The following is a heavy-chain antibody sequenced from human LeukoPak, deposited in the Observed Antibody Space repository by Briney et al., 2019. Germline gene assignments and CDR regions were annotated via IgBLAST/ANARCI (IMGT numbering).Heavy chain of an antibody. D-gene: IGHD3-9*01. CDR2: IHTSGST. CDR1: GGSISSYY. Sequence: SETLSLTCTVSGGSISSYYWSWIRQPAGKGLEWIGRIHTSGSTNYNPSLKSRVTMSVDTSKNQFSLKLRSVTAADTAVYYCARDTGYNLRYPNWFDLWGQGTLVTVSS. V-gene: IGHV4-4*07. CDR3: ARDTGYNLRYPNWFDL. J-gene: IGHJ5*02.